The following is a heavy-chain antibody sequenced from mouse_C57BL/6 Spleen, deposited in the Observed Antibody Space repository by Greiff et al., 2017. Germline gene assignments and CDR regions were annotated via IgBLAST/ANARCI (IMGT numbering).Heavy chain of an antibody. CDR2: IYPGSGST. CDR3: ARDERDDAMDY. V-gene: IGHV1-55*01. Sequence: VQLQQSGAELVKPGASVKMSCKASGYTFTSYWITWVKQRPGQGLEWIGDIYPGSGSTNYNEKFKSKATLTVDTSSSTAYMQLSSLTSEDSAVYYCARDERDDAMDYWGQGTSVTVSS. CDR1: GYTFTSYW. D-gene: IGHD3-3*01. J-gene: IGHJ4*01.